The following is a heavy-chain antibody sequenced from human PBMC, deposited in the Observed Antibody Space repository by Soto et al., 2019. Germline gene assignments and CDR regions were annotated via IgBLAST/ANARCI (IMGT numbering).Heavy chain of an antibody. CDR3: AKANHYYDSSGYSRGYNFGY. Sequence: QVQLVESGGGVVQPGRSLRLSCAASGFTFSSYGMHWVRQAPGKGLEWVAVISYDGSNKYYADSVKGRFTISRDNSKNALYLQMNSLRAEDTAVYYCAKANHYYDSSGYSRGYNFGYWGQGTLVTVPS. CDR1: GFTFSSYG. D-gene: IGHD3-22*01. J-gene: IGHJ4*02. V-gene: IGHV3-30*18. CDR2: ISYDGSNK.